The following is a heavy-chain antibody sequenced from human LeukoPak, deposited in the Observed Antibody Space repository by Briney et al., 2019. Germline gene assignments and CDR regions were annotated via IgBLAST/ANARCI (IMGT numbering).Heavy chain of an antibody. CDR3: ARDHRDYYGSKGGFDY. D-gene: IGHD3-10*01. CDR1: GGTFSSYA. J-gene: IGHJ4*02. CDR2: IIPIFGTA. V-gene: IGHV1-69*13. Sequence: GASVKVSCKASGGTFSSYAISWVRQAPGQGLEWMGGIIPIFGTANYAQKFQGRVTITADESTSTAYMELSSLRSEDTAVYYCARDHRDYYGSKGGFDYWGQGTLVTVSS.